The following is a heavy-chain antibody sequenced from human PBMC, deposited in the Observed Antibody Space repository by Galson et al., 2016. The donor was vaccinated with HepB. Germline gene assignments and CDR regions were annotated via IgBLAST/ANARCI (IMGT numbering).Heavy chain of an antibody. D-gene: IGHD1-7*01. Sequence: SGAEVKKPGESLKISCKASGYSFTTYWIGWVRQVPGKGLEWVGIIYPGDSDTRYSPSFQGQVTIPADRSISTAYLQWSSLKASDTAMYYCARRKNYAPDYWGQGTLVTVSS. CDR1: GYSFTTYW. V-gene: IGHV5-51*01. CDR2: IYPGDSDT. J-gene: IGHJ4*02. CDR3: ARRKNYAPDY.